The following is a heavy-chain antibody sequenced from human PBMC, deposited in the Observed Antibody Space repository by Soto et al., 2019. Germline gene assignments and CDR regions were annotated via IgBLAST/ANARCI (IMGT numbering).Heavy chain of an antibody. CDR2: IYYSGST. Sequence: QVQLQESGPGLVKPSQTLSLTCTVSGGSISSGDYYWSWIRQPPGKGLEWIGSIYYSGSTYYNPSLKSRVNISVDTSKNQFSLKLNAVTAADTAVYYCASRNSSTSFDYWGQGTLVTVSS. D-gene: IGHD6-13*01. CDR1: GGSISSGDYY. J-gene: IGHJ4*02. CDR3: ASRNSSTSFDY. V-gene: IGHV4-30-4*01.